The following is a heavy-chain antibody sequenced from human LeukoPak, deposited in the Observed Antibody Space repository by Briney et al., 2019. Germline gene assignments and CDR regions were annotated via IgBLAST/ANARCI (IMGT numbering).Heavy chain of an antibody. J-gene: IGHJ6*02. D-gene: IGHD6-6*01. CDR3: ARVEQLVSRIPYYYYGMDV. CDR1: GDSVSSNSAA. Sequence: SQTLSLTCAISGDSVSSNSAAWNWIRQSPSRGLEWLARTYYRSKWYNGYAVSVKSRITINPDTFKNQFSLQLNSVTPEDTAVYYCARVEQLVSRIPYYYYGMDVWGQGTTATVSS. V-gene: IGHV6-1*01. CDR2: TYYRSKWYN.